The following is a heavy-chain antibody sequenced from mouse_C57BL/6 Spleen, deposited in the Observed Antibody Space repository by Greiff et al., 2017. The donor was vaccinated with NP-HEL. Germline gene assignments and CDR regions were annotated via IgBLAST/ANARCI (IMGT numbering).Heavy chain of an antibody. V-gene: IGHV1-22*01. CDR3: ARGTVVATRYFDY. CDR1: GYTFTDYN. Sequence: VQLQQSGPELVKPGASVKMSCKASGYTFTDYNMHWVKQSHGKSLEWIGYINPNNGGTSYNQKFKGKATLTVNKSSSTAYMELRSLTSEDSAVYYCARGTVVATRYFDYWGQGTTLTVSS. CDR2: INPNNGGT. D-gene: IGHD1-1*01. J-gene: IGHJ2*01.